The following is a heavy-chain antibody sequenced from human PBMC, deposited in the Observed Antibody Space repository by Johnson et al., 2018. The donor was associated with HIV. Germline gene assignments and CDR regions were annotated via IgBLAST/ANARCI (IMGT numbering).Heavy chain of an antibody. CDR3: ARDRGLPGVAGAGNSFDI. Sequence: VQLVESGGGLVQPGGSLRLSCAASGFSVSNNYMSWVRQAPGKGLEWVSVIYSGGSTYHADSVKGRFTISRDNSNNTLYLQMNSLGAGDTGVYYCARDRGLPGVAGAGNSFDIWGQGTMVTVSS. CDR1: GFSVSNNY. V-gene: IGHV3-66*01. CDR2: IYSGGST. D-gene: IGHD6-13*01. J-gene: IGHJ3*02.